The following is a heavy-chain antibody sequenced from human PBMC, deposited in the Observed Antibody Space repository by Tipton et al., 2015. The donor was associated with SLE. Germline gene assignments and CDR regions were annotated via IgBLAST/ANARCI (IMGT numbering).Heavy chain of an antibody. V-gene: IGHV4-34*01. J-gene: IGHJ4*02. D-gene: IGHD6-13*01. CDR2: INHSGST. CDR3: ARLGASNSSLDY. Sequence: LRLSCAVYGGSFSGYYWSWIRQPPGKGLEWIGEINHSGSTNYNPSLKSRVTISVDTSKNQFSLKLSSVTAADTAVYYCARLGASNSSLDYWGQGTLVTVSS. CDR1: GGSFSGYY.